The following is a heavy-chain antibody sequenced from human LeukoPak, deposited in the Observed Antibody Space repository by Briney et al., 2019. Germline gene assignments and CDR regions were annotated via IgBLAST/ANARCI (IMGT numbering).Heavy chain of an antibody. D-gene: IGHD3-10*01. V-gene: IGHV4-34*01. J-gene: IGHJ4*02. CDR2: VHNSGTT. CDR1: GGPFSVYF. CDR3: ARRYYYNLGGFPFDF. Sequence: SATESLTCAVSGGPFSVYFWSWTRHPPGKGLEWNGEVHNSGTTNYNPSVNSRVTISEDKSKNQIYLNLRSVTAADTAVYYCARRYYYNLGGFPFDFWGQGTLVTVSS.